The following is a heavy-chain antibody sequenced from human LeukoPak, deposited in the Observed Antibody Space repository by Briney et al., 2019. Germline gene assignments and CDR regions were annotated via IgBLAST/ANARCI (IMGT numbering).Heavy chain of an antibody. CDR1: GYTFTIYG. D-gene: IGHD2-15*01. J-gene: IGHJ4*02. CDR2: ISAYNGNT. CDR3: ARSPYCSGGSCALNSDY. V-gene: IGHV1-18*01. Sequence: ASVTVSCKASGYTFTIYGISWVRQAPGQGVEWMGWISAYNGNTNYAQKLQGRVTMTTDTSTSTAYMELRSLRSDDTAVYYCARSPYCSGGSCALNSDYWGQGTLVTVSS.